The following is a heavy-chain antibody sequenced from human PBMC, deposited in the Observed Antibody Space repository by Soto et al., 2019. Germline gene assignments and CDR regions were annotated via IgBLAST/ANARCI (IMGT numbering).Heavy chain of an antibody. D-gene: IGHD3-3*01. Sequence: GGAVRLSCLTSDFTLINYVMNWVRQAPGKGLEWISAITRSSGTTYSADSVKGRSNVSRDNSKNTLFLQLSNLRADDTATYYCATSSRDRITVFGEVMNPPFVNWFDRWGQGTLVTVSS. CDR2: ITRSSGTT. CDR1: DFTLINYV. CDR3: ATSSRDRITVFGEVMNPPFVNWFDR. V-gene: IGHV3-23*01. J-gene: IGHJ5*02.